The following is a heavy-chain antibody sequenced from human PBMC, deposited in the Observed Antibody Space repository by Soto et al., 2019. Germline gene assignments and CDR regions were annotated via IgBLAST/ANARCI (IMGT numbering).Heavy chain of an antibody. J-gene: IGHJ4*02. CDR1: GVRFSGYA. CDR2: ISGDADTI. V-gene: IGHV3-23*01. CDR3: AKDQASGQGSFDS. Sequence: EVKLLESGGGLVQPGGSLRLSCEAFGVRFSGYAMSWVRQAPGKGLEWVASISGDADTIYYGDSVKGRFTLSRDNSKNTLFLQMNSLRADDTAVYYCAKDQASGQGSFDSWGQGTLVTVSS.